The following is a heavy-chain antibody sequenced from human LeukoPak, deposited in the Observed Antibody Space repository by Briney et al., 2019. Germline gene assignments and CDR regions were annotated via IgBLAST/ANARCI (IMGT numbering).Heavy chain of an antibody. CDR2: IYYSGTT. J-gene: IGHJ3*02. CDR3: VRPRGYSYGFDAFDI. CDR1: GGSISSSDYY. V-gene: IGHV4-39*01. Sequence: SETLSLTCTVSGGSISSSDYYWGWIRQPPGKGLEWIASIYYSGTTHYNPSHQSRVTMSVDTSKNQFSLKLSSVTAADTAVYYCVRPRGYSYGFDAFDIWGQGTMVTVSS. D-gene: IGHD5-18*01.